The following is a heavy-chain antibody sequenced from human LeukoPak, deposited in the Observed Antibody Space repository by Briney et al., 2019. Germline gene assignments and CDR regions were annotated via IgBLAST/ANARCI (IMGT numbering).Heavy chain of an antibody. CDR3: AKDAPRYSSSRYGNFDY. V-gene: IGHV3-23*01. Sequence: PGGSLRLSCAASGFTFSSYAMSWVRQAPGKGLEWVSAISGSGGSTYYADSVKGRFTISRDNSKNTLYLQMNSLRAEDTAVYYCAKDAPRYSSSRYGNFDYWGQGTLVTVSS. D-gene: IGHD6-13*01. CDR1: GFTFSSYA. J-gene: IGHJ4*02. CDR2: ISGSGGST.